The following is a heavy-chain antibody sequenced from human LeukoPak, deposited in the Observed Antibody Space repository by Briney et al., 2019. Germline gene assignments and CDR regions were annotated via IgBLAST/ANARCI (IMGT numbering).Heavy chain of an antibody. V-gene: IGHV4-61*01. CDR1: GGPVSSGSYY. CDR2: IYYSGST. CDR3: ARADCSGGSCYAFDI. J-gene: IGHJ3*02. D-gene: IGHD2-15*01. Sequence: SETLSLTCTVSGGPVSSGSYYWSWIRQPPGKGLGWIGYIYYSGSTNYNPSLKSRVTMSVDTSKNQFSLKLSSVTAADTAVYYCARADCSGGSCYAFDIWGQGTMVTVSS.